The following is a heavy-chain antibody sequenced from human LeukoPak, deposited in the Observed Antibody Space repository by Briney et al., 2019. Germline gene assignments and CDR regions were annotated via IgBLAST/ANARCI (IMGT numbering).Heavy chain of an antibody. CDR1: GFTFSTYA. Sequence: SGGSLRLSCAASGFTFSTYALHWVRQAPGKGLEWVSGISPTGDGAYYADSVKGRFSISRDDSRNTLYVHMNSLRAEDTAVYYCAKAGDRNYFDYWGQGALVTVSS. V-gene: IGHV3-23*01. CDR3: AKAGDRNYFDY. CDR2: ISPTGDGA. J-gene: IGHJ4*02. D-gene: IGHD3-22*01.